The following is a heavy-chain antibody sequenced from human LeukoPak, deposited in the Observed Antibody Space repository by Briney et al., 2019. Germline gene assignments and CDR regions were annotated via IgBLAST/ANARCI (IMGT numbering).Heavy chain of an antibody. CDR3: ARDYCTNGVCPTPGVNHYFDY. CDR2: INPNSGGT. Sequence: GASVKVSCKASGYTFTGYYMHWVRQAPGQGLEWMGWINPNSGGTNYAQKFQGRVTMTRDTSISTAYMELSRLRSDDTAVYYCARDYCTNGVCPTPGVNHYFDYWGQGTLVTVSS. D-gene: IGHD2-8*01. J-gene: IGHJ4*02. V-gene: IGHV1-2*02. CDR1: GYTFTGYY.